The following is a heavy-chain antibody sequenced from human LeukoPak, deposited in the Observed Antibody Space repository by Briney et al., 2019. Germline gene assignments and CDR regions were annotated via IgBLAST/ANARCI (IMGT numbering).Heavy chain of an antibody. CDR3: AREGYYGSGSPPSLYFDY. V-gene: IGHV3-48*01. CDR1: GFIFSQYS. Sequence: GSLRLSCAASGFIFSQYSMNWVRQAPGKGLEWISHIRYTGETFYADSVKGRFTISRDNSRSTLYLQMNSLRPEDTAIYYCAREGYYGSGSPPSLYFDYWGQGTLVTVSS. J-gene: IGHJ4*02. CDR2: IRYTGET. D-gene: IGHD3-10*01.